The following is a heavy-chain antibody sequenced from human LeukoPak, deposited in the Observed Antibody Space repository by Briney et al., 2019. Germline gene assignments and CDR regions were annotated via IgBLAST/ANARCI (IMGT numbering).Heavy chain of an antibody. V-gene: IGHV1-46*01. CDR3: AREVRTGIGATDY. CDR2: MAPRDDGA. D-gene: IGHD1-26*01. J-gene: IGHJ4*02. CDR1: GYSFSNYH. Sequence: ASVKVSCKTSGYSFSNYHVHWVRQAPGQGLEWVGIMAPRDDGATYAQKFQGRVTMTRDTSTSTLYIDLNSLRPEDTAAYYCAREVRTGIGATDYWGQGTLVTVSS.